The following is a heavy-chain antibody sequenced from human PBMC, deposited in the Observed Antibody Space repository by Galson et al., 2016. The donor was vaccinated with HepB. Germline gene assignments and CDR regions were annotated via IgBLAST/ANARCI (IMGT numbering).Heavy chain of an antibody. CDR2: IDPSGPT. CDR1: GGYISSGGFS. J-gene: IGHJ4*01. Sequence: TLSLTCAVSGGYISSGGFSWNWIRQPPGRGLEWIGYIDPSGPTSYNPSLKSRLTISLDLSENQFALSVTSVTAADTAVYYCARGGIRAMVWGHGTPVTVTS. V-gene: IGHV4-30-2*01. D-gene: IGHD2-8*01. CDR3: ARGGIRAMV.